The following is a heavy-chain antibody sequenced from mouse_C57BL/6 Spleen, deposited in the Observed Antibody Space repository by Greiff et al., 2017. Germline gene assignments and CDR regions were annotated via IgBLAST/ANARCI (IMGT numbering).Heavy chain of an antibody. D-gene: IGHD1-1*01. CDR1: GYTFTDYE. J-gene: IGHJ4*01. CDR2: IDPETGGT. CDR3: TRDGSSYAMDY. V-gene: IGHV1-15*01. Sequence: QVQLKQSGAELVRPGASVTLSCKASGYTFTDYEMHWVKQTPVHGLEWIGAIDPETGGTAYNQKFKGKAILTADKSSSTAYMELRSLTSEDSAVYYCTRDGSSYAMDYWGQGTSVTVSS.